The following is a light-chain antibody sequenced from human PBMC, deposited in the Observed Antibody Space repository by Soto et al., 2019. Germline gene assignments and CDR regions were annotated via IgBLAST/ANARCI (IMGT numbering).Light chain of an antibody. V-gene: IGKV1-39*01. J-gene: IGKJ1*01. CDR2: AAS. CDR1: QSISNY. CDR3: QQSLSPLWT. Sequence: DIQMTQSPSSLSASVGDRVTITCRASQSISNYLNWYQQKPGKAPKLLIYAASSMQSGVPSRFSRDGSETDFTLTISSLQPDDSATYYCQQSLSPLWTFGQGTKVEV.